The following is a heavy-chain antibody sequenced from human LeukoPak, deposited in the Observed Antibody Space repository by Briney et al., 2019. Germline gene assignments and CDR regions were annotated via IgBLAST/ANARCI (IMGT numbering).Heavy chain of an antibody. J-gene: IGHJ4*02. CDR1: GYTFTGYY. CDR3: AASRGLRFGGKSPADY. V-gene: IGHV1-2*04. D-gene: IGHD4-23*01. CDR2: INPNSGGT. Sequence: GASVKVSCKASGYTFTGYYTHWVRQAPGQGLEWMGWINPNSGGTNYAQKFQGWVTMTRDTSISTAYMELSRLRSDDTAVYYCAASRGLRFGGKSPADYWGQGTLVTVSS.